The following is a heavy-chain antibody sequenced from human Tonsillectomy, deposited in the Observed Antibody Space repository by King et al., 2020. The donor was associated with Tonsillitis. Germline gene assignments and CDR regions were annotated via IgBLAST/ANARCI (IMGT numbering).Heavy chain of an antibody. CDR3: AKEEVGFDY. J-gene: IGHJ4*02. CDR2: ISYDGSNK. V-gene: IGHV3-30*18. CDR1: GFTFSSYG. Sequence: VQLVESGGGVVQPGRSLRLSCAASGFTFSSYGMHWVRQAPGKGLEWVAIISYDGSNKYYADSVKGRFTISRDNSKNTLYLQMNSLRAEETAVYYCAKEEVGFDYWGQGTLVTVSS.